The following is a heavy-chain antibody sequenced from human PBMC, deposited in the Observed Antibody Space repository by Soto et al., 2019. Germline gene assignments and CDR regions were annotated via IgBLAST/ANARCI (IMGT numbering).Heavy chain of an antibody. CDR3: ARDRCYDGTFYSASNS. Sequence: EVRLMESGGGWVQPGGSLRLSCAASGFSFSTYNMDWVRQAPGKRPEWIAYISTTSFTIYYADSVKGRFTISRDNDRNSLNLEMNSLRDEDTAVYYCARDRCYDGTFYSASNSWGQGTLVTISS. CDR2: ISTTSFTI. V-gene: IGHV3-48*02. J-gene: IGHJ4*02. CDR1: GFSFSTYN. D-gene: IGHD3-16*01.